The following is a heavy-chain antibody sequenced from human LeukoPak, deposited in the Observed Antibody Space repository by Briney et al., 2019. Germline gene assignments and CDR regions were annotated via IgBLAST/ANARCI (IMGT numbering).Heavy chain of an antibody. Sequence: GGSLRLSCAASGFTFINYWMSWVRQAPGKGLEWVANIKQDGSEKYYVDSVKDRFTISRDNAKNTLYLQMNSLRAEDAAVYYCTRENWYVDYWGQGNLVTVSS. CDR2: IKQDGSEK. CDR3: TRENWYVDY. J-gene: IGHJ4*02. CDR1: GFTFINYW. V-gene: IGHV3-7*01.